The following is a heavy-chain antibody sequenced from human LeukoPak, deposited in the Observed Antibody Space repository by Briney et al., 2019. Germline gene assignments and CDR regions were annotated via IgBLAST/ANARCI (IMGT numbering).Heavy chain of an antibody. CDR1: GFTFSSYA. CDR2: ISGSGDST. J-gene: IGHJ5*02. Sequence: GGSLRLSCAASGFTFSSYATTWVRQAPGKGLEWVSTISGSGDSTYYADSVKGRFTISRDNAKNSLYLQMNSLRAEDTAVYYCARVGIPRDYYDSRNWFDPWGQGTLVTVSS. D-gene: IGHD3-22*01. CDR3: ARVGIPRDYYDSRNWFDP. V-gene: IGHV3-23*01.